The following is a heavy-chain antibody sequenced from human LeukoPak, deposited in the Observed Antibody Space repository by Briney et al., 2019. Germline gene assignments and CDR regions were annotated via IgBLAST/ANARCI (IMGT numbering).Heavy chain of an antibody. CDR3: AKGEYSSGWYPFDY. CDR1: GFTFSSYG. D-gene: IGHD6-19*01. V-gene: IGHV3-23*01. J-gene: IGHJ4*02. Sequence: GGSLRLSCAASGFTFSSYGMNWVRQAPGKGLEWVSLISGGGVSINYADSVRGRFTISRDNSKNTLFLQMNSLRVEDTAVYYCAKGEYSSGWYPFDYWGQGTLVTVSS. CDR2: ISGGGVSI.